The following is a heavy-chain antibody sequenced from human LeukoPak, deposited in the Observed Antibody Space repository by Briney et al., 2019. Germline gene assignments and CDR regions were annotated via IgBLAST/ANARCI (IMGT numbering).Heavy chain of an antibody. CDR3: ARDRSEEAHYYNSSGFDY. D-gene: IGHD3-22*01. CDR1: GDSISSYSAA. V-gene: IGHV6-1*01. CDR2: TYFRSKWYN. Sequence: SQTLSVTCVISGDSISSYSAAWIWIRQSPSRGLEWLGRTYFRSKWYNDYAESVKSRLTINPDTSKNQFSLHLNSVTPEDTAVYYCARDRSEEAHYYNSSGFDYWGQGALVTVSS. J-gene: IGHJ4*02.